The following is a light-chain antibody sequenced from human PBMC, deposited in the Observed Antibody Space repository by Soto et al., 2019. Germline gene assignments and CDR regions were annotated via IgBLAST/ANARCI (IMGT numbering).Light chain of an antibody. CDR1: QSVSSY. V-gene: IGKV3-11*01. CDR2: DAS. Sequence: EIVLTQSPVTLSLSPGERATLSCRASQSVSSYLAWYQQKPGQAPRLLIYDASNRATGIPARFSGSGSGTDFTLTIDNLEPEDFAFYYCQQRSNWPPITFGQGTRLEIK. J-gene: IGKJ5*01. CDR3: QQRSNWPPIT.